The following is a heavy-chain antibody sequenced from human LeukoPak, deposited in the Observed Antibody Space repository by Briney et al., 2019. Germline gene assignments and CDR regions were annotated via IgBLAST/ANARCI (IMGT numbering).Heavy chain of an antibody. CDR2: ITDDGYNT. Sequence: PGGSLRLSCAASGFTFSAFAMTWVRQAPGKGLEWVSTITDDGYNTYSADSVKGRITFSRDSSKNTLSLQLRSLRAEDTAVYYCAKDLSYTSGASDHWGQGTLVTVSS. D-gene: IGHD6-19*01. J-gene: IGHJ4*02. V-gene: IGHV3-23*01. CDR1: GFTFSAFA. CDR3: AKDLSYTSGASDH.